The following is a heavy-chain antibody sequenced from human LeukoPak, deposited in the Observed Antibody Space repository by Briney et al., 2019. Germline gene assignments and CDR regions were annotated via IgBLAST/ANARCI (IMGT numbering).Heavy chain of an antibody. Sequence: ASVKVSCKASGYTFTNYGMNWVRQAPGQGLEWMGWIHPNTGNPTYAQGFTGRLVFSLDPSVSTTYLQISSLKAEDTAVYYCARAYQRLGDLSLPDYWGQGTLVTVSS. CDR2: IHPNTGNP. CDR1: GYTFTNYG. D-gene: IGHD3-16*02. J-gene: IGHJ4*02. CDR3: ARAYQRLGDLSLPDY. V-gene: IGHV7-4-1*02.